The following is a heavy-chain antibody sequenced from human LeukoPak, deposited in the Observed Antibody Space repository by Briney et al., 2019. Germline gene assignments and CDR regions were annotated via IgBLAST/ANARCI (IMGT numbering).Heavy chain of an antibody. CDR1: GGTFISYA. J-gene: IGHJ6*03. Sequence: SVKVSCKASGGTFISYAISWVRQAPGQGLEWMGGIIPIFGTANYAQKFQGRVTITTDESTSTAYMELSSLRSEDTAVYYCARGLDCSSTSCYIGYYYYYMDVRGKGTTVTVSS. D-gene: IGHD2-2*02. CDR2: IIPIFGTA. V-gene: IGHV1-69*05. CDR3: ARGLDCSSTSCYIGYYYYYMDV.